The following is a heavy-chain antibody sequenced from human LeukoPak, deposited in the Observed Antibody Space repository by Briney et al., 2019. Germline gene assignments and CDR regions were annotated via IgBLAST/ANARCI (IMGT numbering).Heavy chain of an antibody. CDR2: ISYDGSNK. CDR1: GFTFSTYA. CDR3: AGVSESGWYYFDY. J-gene: IGHJ4*02. V-gene: IGHV3-30*03. Sequence: PTGGSLRLSCAASGFTFSTYAMHWVSQAPGKGLDWVAVISYDGSNKYYAESVKGRFSISRDNSKNTLYLQMSSLRDEDTAVYYCAGVSESGWYYFDYWGQGALVTVSS. D-gene: IGHD6-19*01.